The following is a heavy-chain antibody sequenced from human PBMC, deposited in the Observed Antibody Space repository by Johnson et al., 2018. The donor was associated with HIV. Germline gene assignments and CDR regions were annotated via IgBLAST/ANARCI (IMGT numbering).Heavy chain of an antibody. CDR1: GFHFGDAW. V-gene: IGHV3-30*03. CDR2: ISYDGSNK. Sequence: QVQLVEYGGGLVKPGGSLRLSCVASGFHFGDAWMNWVRQAPGKGLEWVAVISYDGSNKYYADSVKGRFTISRDNSKNTLYLQMNSLRAEDTAVYYCARDQVVEMATIIGDDAFDIWGQGTMVTVSS. CDR3: ARDQVVEMATIIGDDAFDI. D-gene: IGHD5-24*01. J-gene: IGHJ3*02.